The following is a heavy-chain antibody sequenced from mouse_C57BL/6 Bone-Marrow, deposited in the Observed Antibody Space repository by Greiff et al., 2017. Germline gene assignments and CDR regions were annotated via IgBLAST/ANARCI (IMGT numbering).Heavy chain of an antibody. CDR1: GYSITSGYD. J-gene: IGHJ3*01. CDR3: ARGLYYDYDGAY. Sequence: DVKLQESGPGMVKPSQSLSLTCTVTGYSITSGYDWHWIRHFPGNQLEWMGYISYSGSTNYNPSLKSRISITHDTSKNHFFLQLNSVTTEDTATYYCARGLYYDYDGAYWGQGTLVTVSA. D-gene: IGHD2-4*01. CDR2: ISYSGST. V-gene: IGHV3-1*01.